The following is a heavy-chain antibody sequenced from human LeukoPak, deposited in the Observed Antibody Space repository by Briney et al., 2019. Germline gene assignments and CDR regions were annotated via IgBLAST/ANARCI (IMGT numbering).Heavy chain of an antibody. V-gene: IGHV3-74*03. D-gene: IGHD1-26*01. CDR3: AREARVGGALQY. Sequence: GGSLRLSCAASGLTFSTYWMHWVRQAPGKGLAWVARINPDGSIRTYANSVQGRVTISRDTAKDTLFLQMNSLRAGDTAVYYCAREARVGGALQYWGQGTPVTVSS. CDR2: INPDGSIR. CDR1: GLTFSTYW. J-gene: IGHJ4*02.